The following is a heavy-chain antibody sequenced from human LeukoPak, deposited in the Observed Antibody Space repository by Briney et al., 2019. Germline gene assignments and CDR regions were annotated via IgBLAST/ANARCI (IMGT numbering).Heavy chain of an antibody. J-gene: IGHJ4*02. CDR3: ARLGYCSSTSCRYFDY. D-gene: IGHD2-2*01. Sequence: GGSLRLSCAASGFTFSSYSMNWVRQAPGKGLEWVSSISSSSSYIYYADSVKGRFTISRDNSKNTLYLQMNSLRAEDTAVYYCARLGYCSSTSCRYFDYWGRGTLVTVSS. CDR1: GFTFSSYS. V-gene: IGHV3-21*04. CDR2: ISSSSSYI.